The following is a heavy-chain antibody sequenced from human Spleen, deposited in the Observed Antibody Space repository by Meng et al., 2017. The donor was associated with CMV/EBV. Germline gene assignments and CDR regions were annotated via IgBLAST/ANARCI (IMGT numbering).Heavy chain of an antibody. V-gene: IGHV3-30-3*01. CDR2: ISYDRSNK. Sequence: QGQRVESGGGGVQPGRALTHACAASGLTLSGSAMHWVRQAPGKGLEWVAVISYDRSNKYYADSVKCRFTISRDNSKNTLYLQMNSLRAEDTAVYYCAKGPAAAGAVDYWGQGTLVTVSS. J-gene: IGHJ4*02. D-gene: IGHD6-13*01. CDR1: GLTLSGSA. CDR3: AKGPAAAGAVDY.